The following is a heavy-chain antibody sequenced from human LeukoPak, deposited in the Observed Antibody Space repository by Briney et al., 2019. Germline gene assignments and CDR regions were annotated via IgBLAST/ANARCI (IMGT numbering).Heavy chain of an antibody. CDR2: ISGSGGST. CDR3: AKSILLTTFDS. V-gene: IGHV3-23*01. CDR1: GFTLSSYT. Sequence: GGSLRLSCAASGFTLSSYTMSWVRQAPGKGLEWVSAISGSGGSTYYADSVKGRFTISRDNYKNTLYLQMDSLTAEDTAVYYCAKSILLTTFDSWGQGTLVTVSS. J-gene: IGHJ4*02. D-gene: IGHD4-11*01.